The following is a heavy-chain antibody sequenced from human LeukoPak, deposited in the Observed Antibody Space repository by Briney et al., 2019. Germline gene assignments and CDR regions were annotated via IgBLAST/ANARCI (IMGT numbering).Heavy chain of an antibody. CDR2: ISAYNGNT. J-gene: IGHJ4*02. D-gene: IGHD6-13*01. V-gene: IGHV1-18*01. CDR1: GYTFTSYG. CDR3: ARDISLGSSWYSFDY. Sequence: AAVKVSCKASGYTFTSYGISWVRQAPGQGLEWMGWISAYNGNTNYAQKLQGRVTMTPDTSTSTAYLELRSLRSDDTAVYYCARDISLGSSWYSFDYWGQGTLVAVSS.